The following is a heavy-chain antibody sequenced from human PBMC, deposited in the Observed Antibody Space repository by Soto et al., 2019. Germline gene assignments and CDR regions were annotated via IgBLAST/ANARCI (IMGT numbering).Heavy chain of an antibody. J-gene: IGHJ5*02. CDR2: IIPMYGPA. Sequence: QVPLVQSGAGVKKPGSSVTVSCKASGGTFSSYAIHWVRQAPGQGLEWMGGIIPMYGPAKYAKRFQGRVTITADESTTTVYMELTSLTSKDTAVYYCARVTSMVRGVIDNWFDPWGHGTLVTVSS. CDR1: GGTFSSYA. V-gene: IGHV1-69*01. D-gene: IGHD3-10*01. CDR3: ARVTSMVRGVIDNWFDP.